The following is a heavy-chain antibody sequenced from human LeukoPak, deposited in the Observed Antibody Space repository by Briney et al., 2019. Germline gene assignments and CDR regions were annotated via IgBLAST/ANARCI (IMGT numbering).Heavy chain of an antibody. CDR3: ARDSNYYDSSGFGDAFDI. J-gene: IGHJ3*02. CDR2: IYASGST. CDR1: GGSISSYY. V-gene: IGHV4-4*07. D-gene: IGHD3-22*01. Sequence: SETLSLTCTVSGGSISSYYWSWIRQPVGKGLEWIGRIYASGSTNYNPSLKSRVTMSVDTSKNQFSLKLSSVTAADTAVYYCARDSNYYDSSGFGDAFDIWGQGTMVTVSS.